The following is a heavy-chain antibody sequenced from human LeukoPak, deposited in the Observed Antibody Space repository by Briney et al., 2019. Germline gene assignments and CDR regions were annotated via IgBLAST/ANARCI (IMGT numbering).Heavy chain of an antibody. V-gene: IGHV1-2*06. CDR1: GYTFTGYY. CDR2: INPNSGGT. D-gene: IGHD2-15*01. Sequence: ASVKVSCKASGYTFTGYYIHWVLQAPGQGLECMGRINPNSGGTNYAQNFQGRVTMTRDTSINTAYMELGRLRSDDTAVYYCAASIMVVAAMDAFDIWGQGTRVTVSS. J-gene: IGHJ3*02. CDR3: AASIMVVAAMDAFDI.